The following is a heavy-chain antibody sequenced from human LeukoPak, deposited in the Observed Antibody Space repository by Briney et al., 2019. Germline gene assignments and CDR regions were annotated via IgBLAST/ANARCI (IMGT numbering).Heavy chain of an antibody. D-gene: IGHD1-20*01. V-gene: IGHV4-34*01. CDR1: GGSFSGYY. Sequence: PSETLSLTCAVYGGSFSGYYWSWIRQPPGRGLEWIGEINESGSTNYNPSLKSRVTISVDTSKNQFSLKMRSVTAADTAVYYCARGTYNFASGPGTGCFDPWGQGTLVTVSS. CDR2: INESGST. J-gene: IGHJ5*02. CDR3: ARGTYNFASGPGTGCFDP.